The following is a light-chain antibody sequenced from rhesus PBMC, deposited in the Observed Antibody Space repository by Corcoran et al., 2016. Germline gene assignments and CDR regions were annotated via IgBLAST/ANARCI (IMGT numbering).Light chain of an antibody. Sequence: DIQMTQSPSSLSASVGVRFTISCRASQNIYGKVAWYQQNPGKAPKLLIYAASHLQTWIPFRFSGSGSGTDFTLTINRLRPEDSATYYCQHYYDSTFPFDPGAKLDIK. CDR3: QHYYDSTFP. J-gene: IGKJ3*01. CDR2: AAS. CDR1: QNIYGK. V-gene: IGKV1S8*01.